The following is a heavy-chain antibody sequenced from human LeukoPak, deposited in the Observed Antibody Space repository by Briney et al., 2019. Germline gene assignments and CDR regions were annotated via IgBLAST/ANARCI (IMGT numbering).Heavy chain of an antibody. CDR3: ARADSSGYYFDY. Sequence: GGSLRLSCAASGFTFSSYSMNWVRQAPGKGLEWVSSISSSSSYIYYADSVKGRFTISRDNAKNSLYLQVNSLRAEDTAVYYCARADSSGYYFDYWGQGTLVTVSS. D-gene: IGHD3-22*01. V-gene: IGHV3-21*01. CDR1: GFTFSSYS. CDR2: ISSSSSYI. J-gene: IGHJ4*02.